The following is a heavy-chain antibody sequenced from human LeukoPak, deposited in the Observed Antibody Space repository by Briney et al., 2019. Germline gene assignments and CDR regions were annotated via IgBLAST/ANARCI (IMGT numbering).Heavy chain of an antibody. CDR3: ARGQYRYYWFDP. J-gene: IGHJ5*02. CDR1: GYTFTSYY. Sequence: GASVKVSCKASGYTFTSYYMHWVRQAPGQGLEWMGWMNPNSGNTGYAQKFQGRVTITRNTSISTAYMELSSLRSEDTAVYYCARGQYRYYWFDPWGQGTLVTVSS. CDR2: MNPNSGNT. D-gene: IGHD2-2*01. V-gene: IGHV1-8*03.